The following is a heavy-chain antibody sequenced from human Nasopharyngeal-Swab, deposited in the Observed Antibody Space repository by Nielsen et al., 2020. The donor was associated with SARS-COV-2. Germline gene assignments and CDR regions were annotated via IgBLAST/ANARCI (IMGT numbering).Heavy chain of an antibody. D-gene: IGHD1-26*01. V-gene: IGHV1-8*01. CDR2: MNPNSGNT. CDR3: ASQKRGGRTLVDY. CDR1: GYTLTELS. Sequence: ASVKVSCKVSGYTLTELSMHWVRQATGQGLEWMGWMNPNSGNTGYAQKFQGRVTMTRNTSISTAYMELSSLRSEDTAVYYCASQKRGGRTLVDYWGQGTLVTVSS. J-gene: IGHJ4*02.